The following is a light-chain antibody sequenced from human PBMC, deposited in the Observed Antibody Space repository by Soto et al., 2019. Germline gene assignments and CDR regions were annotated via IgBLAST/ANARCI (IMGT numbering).Light chain of an antibody. J-gene: IGKJ4*01. CDR2: DAS. V-gene: IGKV3-11*01. CDR1: QSVSTF. CDR3: QHRLSWPIT. Sequence: EIVLTQSPATLSLSPGERAILSCRASQSVSTFFAWYQQKPGQAPRLLIYDASERATGIPARLSGRGSGTYFTLTISSLEPEDFAVYYCQHRLSWPITFGGGTTVELK.